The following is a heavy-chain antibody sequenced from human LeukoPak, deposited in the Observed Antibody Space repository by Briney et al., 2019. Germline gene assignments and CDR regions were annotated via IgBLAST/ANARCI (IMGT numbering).Heavy chain of an antibody. D-gene: IGHD3-10*01. CDR1: GGSISSSNW. J-gene: IGHJ4*02. CDR2: IYHSGST. CDR3: ARFLYGSGSQVVFDY. V-gene: IGHV4-4*02. Sequence: SGTLSLTCAVSGGSISSSNWLSWVRQPPGKGLEWIGEIYHSGSTNSNPSLKSRITILVDTSKNQFSLKLSSVTAADTAVYYCARFLYGSGSQVVFDYWGQGTLVTVSS.